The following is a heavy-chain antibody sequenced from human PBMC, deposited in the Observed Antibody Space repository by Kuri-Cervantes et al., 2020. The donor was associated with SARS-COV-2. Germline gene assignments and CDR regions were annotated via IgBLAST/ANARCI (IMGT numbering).Heavy chain of an antibody. CDR2: ISWDGGST. CDR1: GFTFGDYA. Sequence: GESLKISCAASGFTFGDYAMHWVRQAPGKGLEWVSLISWDGGSTYYADSVKGRFTISRDNSKNSLYLQMNSLRAEDTALYYCAKNLYAMDHRERAFDIWGQGTMVTVSS. V-gene: IGHV3-43D*04. CDR3: AKNLYAMDHRERAFDI. D-gene: IGHD5-18*01. J-gene: IGHJ3*02.